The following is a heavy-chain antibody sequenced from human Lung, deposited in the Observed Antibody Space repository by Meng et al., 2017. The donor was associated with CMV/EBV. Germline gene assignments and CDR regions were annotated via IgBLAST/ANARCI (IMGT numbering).Heavy chain of an antibody. Sequence: SXXVSXKASGGTFSSYAISWVRQAPGQGLEWMGGIIPIFGTANYAQKFQGRVTITTDESTSTAYMELSSLRSEDTAVYYCARAEGSSSAPGRNWFDPWGQGTXVTVDS. D-gene: IGHD6-6*01. J-gene: IGHJ5*02. CDR3: ARAEGSSSAPGRNWFDP. CDR2: IIPIFGTA. CDR1: GGTFSSYA. V-gene: IGHV1-69*05.